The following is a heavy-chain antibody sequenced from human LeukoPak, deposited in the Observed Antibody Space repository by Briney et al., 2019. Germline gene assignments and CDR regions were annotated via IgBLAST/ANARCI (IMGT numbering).Heavy chain of an antibody. J-gene: IGHJ6*02. CDR1: GGSMTAGDYY. D-gene: IGHD3-16*02. CDR3: ARIYGLYQEAMDV. Sequence: SEALSLTCTVSGGSMTAGDYYWGWVRQPPGTGLQWIATSYQGASLKSRVTISLDTSKNQFSLRLTSVTAADTAVYYCARIYGLYQEAMDVWGPGITVTVSS. CDR2: S. V-gene: IGHV4-39*07.